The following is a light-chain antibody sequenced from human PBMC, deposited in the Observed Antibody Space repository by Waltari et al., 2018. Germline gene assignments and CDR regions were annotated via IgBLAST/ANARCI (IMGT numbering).Light chain of an antibody. Sequence: DILMTQSPPTLSASMGDRVTITCRASRDISTKLAWYHQKPGRAPKLLIYKASSLESGVPARFSGSGSGTEFTLTISTLQPDDFATYYCQEYVDDLWTFGQGTKVEIK. CDR2: KAS. V-gene: IGKV1-5*03. CDR1: RDISTK. J-gene: IGKJ1*01. CDR3: QEYVDDLWT.